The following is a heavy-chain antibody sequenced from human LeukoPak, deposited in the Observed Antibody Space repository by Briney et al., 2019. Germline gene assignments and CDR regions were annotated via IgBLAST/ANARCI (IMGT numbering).Heavy chain of an antibody. Sequence: GGSLRLSCAASGFTFSNYAMSWVRQAPGKGLEWVSVIYSGGSTYYADSVKGRFTISRDNSKNTLYLQMNSLRAEDTAVYFCAKHSSGWYRPFDYWGQGSLVTVSS. J-gene: IGHJ4*02. CDR2: IYSGGST. CDR3: AKHSSGWYRPFDY. V-gene: IGHV3-23*03. CDR1: GFTFSNYA. D-gene: IGHD6-19*01.